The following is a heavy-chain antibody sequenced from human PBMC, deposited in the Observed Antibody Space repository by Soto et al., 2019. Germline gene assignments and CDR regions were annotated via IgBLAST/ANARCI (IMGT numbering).Heavy chain of an antibody. CDR2: ISSSSSYI. Sequence: GVSLRLSCAASGCTFSSYSMNCVRQAPGKGLEWVSSISSSSSYIYYADSVKGRFTISRDNAKNSLYLQMNSLRAEDTAAYYCARDLGGSVAVAGRGHYMDVWGKGTTVTVSS. J-gene: IGHJ6*03. D-gene: IGHD6-19*01. CDR1: GCTFSSYS. CDR3: ARDLGGSVAVAGRGHYMDV. V-gene: IGHV3-21*01.